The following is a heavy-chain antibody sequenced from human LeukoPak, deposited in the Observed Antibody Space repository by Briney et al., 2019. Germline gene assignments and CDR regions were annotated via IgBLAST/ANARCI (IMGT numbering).Heavy chain of an antibody. J-gene: IGHJ4*02. D-gene: IGHD3-10*01. V-gene: IGHV4-34*01. CDR1: GGSFSGYY. Sequence: SETLSLTCAVYGGSFSGYYWSWIRQPTGKGLKWIGEINHSGSTNYNPSLKSRVTISVDTSKNQFSLKLSSVTAADTAVYYCARHLRSANYYDSGGGIDYWGQGTLVTVSS. CDR2: INHSGST. CDR3: ARHLRSANYYDSGGGIDY.